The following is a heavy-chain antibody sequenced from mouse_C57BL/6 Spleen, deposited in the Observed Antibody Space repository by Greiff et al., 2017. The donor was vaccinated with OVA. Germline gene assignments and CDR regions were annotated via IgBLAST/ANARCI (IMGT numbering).Heavy chain of an antibody. J-gene: IGHJ1*03. Sequence: EVNVVESGGGLVKPGGSLKLSCAASGFTFSSYAMSWVRQTPEKRLEWVATISDGGSYTYYPDNVKGRFTISRDNAKNNLYLQMSHLKSEDTAMYYCARGGITTMYFDVWGTGTTVTVSS. V-gene: IGHV5-4*03. D-gene: IGHD2-4*01. CDR1: GFTFSSYA. CDR3: ARGGITTMYFDV. CDR2: ISDGGSYT.